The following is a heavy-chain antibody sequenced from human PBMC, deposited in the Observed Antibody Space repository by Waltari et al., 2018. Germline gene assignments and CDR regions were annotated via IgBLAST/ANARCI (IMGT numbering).Heavy chain of an antibody. V-gene: IGHV3-21*01. CDR2: ISSSSSYI. CDR3: ARDRPPYNWNGLGYFDY. J-gene: IGHJ4*02. CDR1: GFTFSSYS. Sequence: EVQLVESGGGLVKPGGSLRLSCAASGFTFSSYSMNWVRQAPGKGLEWVSSISSSSSYISYADSGKGRFTISRDNAKNSLYLQMNSLRAEDTAVYYCARDRPPYNWNGLGYFDYWGQGTLVTVSS. D-gene: IGHD1-1*01.